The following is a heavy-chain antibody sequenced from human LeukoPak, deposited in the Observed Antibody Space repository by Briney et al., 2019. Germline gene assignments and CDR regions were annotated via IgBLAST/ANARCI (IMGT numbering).Heavy chain of an antibody. CDR3: TPDVGNSLNFDY. J-gene: IGHJ4*02. D-gene: IGHD4-23*01. CDR2: IKSKTDGGTT. V-gene: IGHV3-15*01. CDR1: GFTFSNAW. Sequence: GGSLRLSCAASGFTFSNAWMSWVRQAPGKGLEWVGRIKSKTDGGTTDYAAHVKGRFTISRDDSKNTLYLHMNSLKTEDTAVYYCTPDVGNSLNFDYWGQGTLVTVSS.